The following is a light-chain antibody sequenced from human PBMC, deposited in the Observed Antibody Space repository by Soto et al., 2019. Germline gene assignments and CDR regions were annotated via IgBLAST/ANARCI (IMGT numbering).Light chain of an antibody. Sequence: QSVLTQPPSVSGTPGQRVTISCSGGISNIGTNYVHWFQQLPGTAPKVLSNRDNQRPSGVPDRFSGSKSGTSASLAISGLQSEDEAEYCCAAWDDTLRSYVFGTGTKLTVL. J-gene: IGLJ1*01. CDR3: AAWDDTLRSYV. CDR2: RDN. V-gene: IGLV1-47*01. CDR1: ISNIGTNY.